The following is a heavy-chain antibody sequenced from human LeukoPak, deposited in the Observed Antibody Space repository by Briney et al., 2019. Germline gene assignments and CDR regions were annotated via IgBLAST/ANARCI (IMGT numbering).Heavy chain of an antibody. CDR2: ISWNSGSI. CDR1: GFTFDDYA. D-gene: IGHD6-19*01. Sequence: GGSLRLSCAASGFTFDDYAMHWGRQAPGKGLEWVSGISWNSGSIGYADSVKGRFTISRDNAKNSLYLQMNSLRAEDTALYYCAKDSVAGIAEYFQHWGQGTLVTVSS. CDR3: AKDSVAGIAEYFQH. V-gene: IGHV3-9*01. J-gene: IGHJ1*01.